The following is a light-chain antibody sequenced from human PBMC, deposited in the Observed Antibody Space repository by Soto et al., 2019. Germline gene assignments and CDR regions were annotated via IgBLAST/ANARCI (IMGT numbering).Light chain of an antibody. V-gene: IGKV1-39*01. CDR3: QQSYSTPQT. CDR1: QSISNY. Sequence: DIQMTQPPSSLSASVGDRVTITCRASQSISNYLNWYQQKPGKAPKVLIYAASSLQSGVPSRFSGSGSGTDFTLTISSLQPEDFATYYCQQSYSTPQTFGQGTRLEIK. CDR2: AAS. J-gene: IGKJ5*01.